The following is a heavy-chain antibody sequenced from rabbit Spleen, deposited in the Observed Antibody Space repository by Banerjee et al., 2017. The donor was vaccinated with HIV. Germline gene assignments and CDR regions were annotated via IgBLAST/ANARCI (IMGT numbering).Heavy chain of an antibody. Sequence: QSLEESGGELVKPGAYLTLTCTASGFSFSSRDYMCWVRQASGKGLEWISCIAGSSSGFTYSATWAKGRFTCSKTSSTTVTLQMTSLTVADTATYFCARDSGTSFSTYGMDLWGLGTLVTVS. V-gene: IGHV1S40*01. CDR2: IAGSSSGFT. CDR3: ARDSGTSFSTYGMDL. CDR1: GFSFSSRDY. D-gene: IGHD8-1*01. J-gene: IGHJ6*01.